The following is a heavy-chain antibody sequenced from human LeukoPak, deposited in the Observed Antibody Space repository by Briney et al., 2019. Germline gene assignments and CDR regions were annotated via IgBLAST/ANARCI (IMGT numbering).Heavy chain of an antibody. CDR3: ARDRIAVAEYYYYYYMDV. D-gene: IGHD6-19*01. CDR1: GYTFTGYY. J-gene: IGHJ6*03. Sequence: GASVKVSCKASGYTFTGYYMHWVRQAPGQGLEWMGWINPNSGGTNYAQKFQGWVTMTRDTSISTAYMELSRLRSDDTAVYYCARDRIAVAEYYYYYYMDVWGKGTTVTVSS. CDR2: INPNSGGT. V-gene: IGHV1-2*04.